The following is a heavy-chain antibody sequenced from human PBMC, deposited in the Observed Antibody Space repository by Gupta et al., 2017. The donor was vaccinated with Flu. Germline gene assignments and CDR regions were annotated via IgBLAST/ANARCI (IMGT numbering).Heavy chain of an antibody. J-gene: IGHJ5*02. CDR1: GGTFSSSA. V-gene: IGHV1-69*01. CDR2: IIPIFGTA. Sequence: QVQLVQSGAEVKKPGSSVKVSCKASGGTFSSSAISWVRQAPGQGLEWMGGIIPIFGTANYAQKFQGRVTITADESTSTAYMELSSLRSEDTAVYYCARTDGVLRYFDPTNQGGPRIVWFDPWGQGTLVTVSS. CDR3: ARTDGVLRYFDPTNQGGPRIVWFDP. D-gene: IGHD3-9*01.